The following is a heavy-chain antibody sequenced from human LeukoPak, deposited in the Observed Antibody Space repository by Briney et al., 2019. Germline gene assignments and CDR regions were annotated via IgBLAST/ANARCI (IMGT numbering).Heavy chain of an antibody. CDR2: INPNSGDT. CDR3: AREYNWNRFFDS. V-gene: IGHV1-2*02. D-gene: IGHD1-20*01. J-gene: IGHJ4*02. Sequence: ASVKVPCKASGYTFTDYYMHWVRQAPGQGLEWMGWINPNSGDTNYAQNFQGRVTMTRDTSISTAYMELSRLRSDDTAIYYCAREYNWNRFFDSWGQGTLVTVSS. CDR1: GYTFTDYY.